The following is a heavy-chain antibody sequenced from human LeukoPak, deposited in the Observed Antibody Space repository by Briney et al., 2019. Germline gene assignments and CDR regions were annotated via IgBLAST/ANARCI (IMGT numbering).Heavy chain of an antibody. CDR2: ISSSSSTI. J-gene: IGHJ4*02. V-gene: IGHV3-48*01. D-gene: IGHD2-15*01. CDR3: ARETCSGGSCYDGYYFDY. CDR1: GFTFSSYS. Sequence: GGSLRLSCAASGFTFSSYSMNWVRQAPGKGLEWVSYISSSSSTIYYADSVKGRFTISRDNAKNSLYLQMNSLRAEDTSVYYCARETCSGGSCYDGYYFDYWGQGTLVTVSS.